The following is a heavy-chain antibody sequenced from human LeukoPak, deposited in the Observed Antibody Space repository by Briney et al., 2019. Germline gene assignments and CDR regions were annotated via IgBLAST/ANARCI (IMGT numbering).Heavy chain of an antibody. J-gene: IGHJ4*02. CDR2: ISSNGGST. Sequence: GGSLRLSCAASGFTFSSYAMHWVRQAPGKGLEYVSAISSNGGSTYYANSVKGRFTISRDNSKNTLYLQMGSLRTEDMAVYYCARDSGYDFWSGYYQPVDYWGQGTLVTVSS. CDR3: ARDSGYDFWSGYYQPVDY. CDR1: GFTFSSYA. D-gene: IGHD3-3*01. V-gene: IGHV3-64*01.